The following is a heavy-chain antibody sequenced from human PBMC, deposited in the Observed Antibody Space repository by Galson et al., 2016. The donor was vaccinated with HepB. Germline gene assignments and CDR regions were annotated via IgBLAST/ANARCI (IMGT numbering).Heavy chain of an antibody. V-gene: IGHV3-11*05. CDR3: ARVPIAAANDYYYGMDV. Sequence: SLRLSCAASGFSLSAYYMTWIRRTPGKGLEWVSYISYSGSDMNYIDSVKGRFTISRDNAKNSLYLQMNSLRAEDTAVYYCARVPIAAANDYYYGMDVWGQGTTVTVSS. CDR1: GFSLSAYY. J-gene: IGHJ6*02. D-gene: IGHD6-13*01. CDR2: ISYSGSDM.